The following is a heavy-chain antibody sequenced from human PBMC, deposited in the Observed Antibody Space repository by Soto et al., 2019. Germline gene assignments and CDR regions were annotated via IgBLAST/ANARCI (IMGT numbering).Heavy chain of an antibody. J-gene: IGHJ3*02. CDR2: IKNRADNYVT. CDR3: VSRGQFLAEAFDI. V-gene: IGHV3-73*01. D-gene: IGHD2-15*01. Sequence: EVQLVESGGGLVQPGGSLKLSCATSGFTFSASALHWVRQASGKGLEWVGHIKNRADNYVTTYGASLKGRFTVSRDDSKNSAYLQMISLEIEDTAVYYCVSRGQFLAEAFDIWGQGTMVTVSS. CDR1: GFTFSASA.